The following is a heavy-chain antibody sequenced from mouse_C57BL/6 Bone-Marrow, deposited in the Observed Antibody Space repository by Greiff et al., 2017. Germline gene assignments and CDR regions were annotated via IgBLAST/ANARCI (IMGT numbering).Heavy chain of an antibody. CDR3: ARDYSGYFDY. D-gene: IGHD2-2*01. J-gene: IGHJ2*01. V-gene: IGHV1-69*01. CDR2: IDPSDSYT. Sequence: QVQLQQPGAELVMPGASVKLSCKASGYNFKSYWMHWVKQRPGQGLEWIGEIDPSDSYTNYNQKFQGKSTLTVDKSSTPAYMQLSSLTSADSAFFYCARDYSGYFDYWGQGTTLTVSA. CDR1: GYNFKSYW.